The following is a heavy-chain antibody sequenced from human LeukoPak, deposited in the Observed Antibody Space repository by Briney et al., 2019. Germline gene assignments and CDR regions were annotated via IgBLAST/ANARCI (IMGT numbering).Heavy chain of an antibody. CDR3: ATAAGADFFDY. D-gene: IGHD3-3*01. Sequence: PGGSLRLSCAASGSTFSSYAMSWVRQAPGKGLEWVSAISGSGGTTDYADSVKGRFTISRDNSKNTLCLQMNSLRAEDTAVYYCATAAGADFFDYWGQGTLVTVSS. CDR1: GSTFSSYA. V-gene: IGHV3-23*01. CDR2: ISGSGGTT. J-gene: IGHJ4*02.